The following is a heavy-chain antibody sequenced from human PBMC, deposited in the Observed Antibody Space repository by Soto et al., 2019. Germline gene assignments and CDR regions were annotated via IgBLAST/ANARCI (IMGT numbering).Heavy chain of an antibody. CDR3: ARESRDIVVVVAANNWFDP. Sequence: GASVKVSCKASGGTFSSYAISWVRQAPGQGLEWMGGIIPIFGTANYAQKFQGRVTITADESTSTAYMELSSLRSEDTAVYYCARESRDIVVVVAANNWFDPWGQGTLVTVSS. D-gene: IGHD2-15*01. J-gene: IGHJ5*02. V-gene: IGHV1-69*13. CDR2: IIPIFGTA. CDR1: GGTFSSYA.